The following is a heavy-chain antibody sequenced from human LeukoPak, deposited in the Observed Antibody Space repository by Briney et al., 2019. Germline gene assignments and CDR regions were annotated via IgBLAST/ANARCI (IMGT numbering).Heavy chain of an antibody. V-gene: IGHV2-5*02. Sequence: SGPTLVKPTQTLTLTCTFSGFSLSTSGVGVGWIRQPPGKALEWLVLIYWDDDKRYSPSLKSRLTITKDTSKNQVVLTMTNMDPVDTATYYCAQIIAAAGDEYFQHWGQGTLVTVSS. CDR2: IYWDDDK. D-gene: IGHD6-13*01. J-gene: IGHJ1*01. CDR1: GFSLSTSGVG. CDR3: AQIIAAAGDEYFQH.